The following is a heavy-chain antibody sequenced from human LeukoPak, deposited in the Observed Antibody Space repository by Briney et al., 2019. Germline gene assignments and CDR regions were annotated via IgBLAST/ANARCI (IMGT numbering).Heavy chain of an antibody. Sequence: SETLSLTCTVSGGSVSSGSYYWSWIRQPPGKGLEWIGYIYYSGSINYNPSLKSRVTISVDTSKNQFSLKLSSVTAADTAVYYCARGFIVATLGPFDYWGQGTLVTVSS. CDR3: ARGFIVATLGPFDY. CDR1: GGSVSSGSYY. D-gene: IGHD5-12*01. V-gene: IGHV4-61*01. CDR2: IYYSGSI. J-gene: IGHJ4*02.